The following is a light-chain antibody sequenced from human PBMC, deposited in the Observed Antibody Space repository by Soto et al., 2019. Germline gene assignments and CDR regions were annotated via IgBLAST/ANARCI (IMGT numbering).Light chain of an antibody. CDR3: QQYNSYSPEP. CDR2: EAS. V-gene: IGKV1-5*03. Sequence: DIQMTQSPSTLSASVGDRVTMTCRASQSISKRLAWYQQKPGKAPKFLIYEASKLETGVPSRFRGSGSGTEFTLTITSLQPDDFATYFYQQYNSYSPEPFGQGTKLEIK. J-gene: IGKJ2*01. CDR1: QSISKR.